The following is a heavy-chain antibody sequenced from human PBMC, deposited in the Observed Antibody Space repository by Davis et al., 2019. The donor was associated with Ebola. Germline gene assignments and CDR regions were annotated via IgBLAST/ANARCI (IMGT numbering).Heavy chain of an antibody. V-gene: IGHV3-30*18. D-gene: IGHD6-19*01. CDR2: VSHDGSQR. Sequence: GGSLRLSCAASGFNFSNYGMHWVRQAPGKGLEWVAVVSHDGSQRYYAESVKGRFTISRDNSKNTLYLQMNSLRAEDTAVYYCAKIPGWTLDYWGQGTLVTVSS. J-gene: IGHJ4*02. CDR3: AKIPGWTLDY. CDR1: GFNFSNYG.